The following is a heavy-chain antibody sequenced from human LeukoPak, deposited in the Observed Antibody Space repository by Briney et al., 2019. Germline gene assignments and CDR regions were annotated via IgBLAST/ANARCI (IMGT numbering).Heavy chain of an antibody. J-gene: IGHJ4*02. Sequence: GESLKISCKASGYSFSRYWIDWVRPMPGRGLEWMGSIYPGDSDTRYSPSFEGQVTISADKSISTAYLQWSSLKASDTAMYYCARIQADYDYVWGSYRPYFDYWGQGTLVTVSS. D-gene: IGHD3-16*02. CDR1: GYSFSRYW. CDR3: ARIQADYDYVWGSYRPYFDY. CDR2: IYPGDSDT. V-gene: IGHV5-51*01.